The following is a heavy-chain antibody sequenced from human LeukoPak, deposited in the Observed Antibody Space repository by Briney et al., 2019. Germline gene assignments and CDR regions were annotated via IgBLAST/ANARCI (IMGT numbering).Heavy chain of an antibody. V-gene: IGHV1-3*01. D-gene: IGHD5-18*01. CDR2: INAGNGDT. J-gene: IGHJ4*02. Sequence: ASVKVSCKASGYTFTSYAMHWGRQAPRQRLEWMGWINAGNGDTKYSQRLQGRVTISRDTSASTAYMELSSLRSEDTAVYYCAREDTAFDYWGQGTLVTVSP. CDR1: GYTFTSYA. CDR3: AREDTAFDY.